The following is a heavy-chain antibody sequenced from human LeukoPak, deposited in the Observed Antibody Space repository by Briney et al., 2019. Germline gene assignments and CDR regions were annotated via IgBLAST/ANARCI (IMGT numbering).Heavy chain of an antibody. CDR2: IYYSGST. CDR1: GDSISSSSSY. Sequence: SETLSLTCTVSGDSISSSSSYWGWIRQPPGEGLEWIGSIYYSGSTYYNTSLKSRVTISVDTSKNQFSLRLNSVTAADTAVYYCARDWGGYSNYAAVWFGYWGQGTLVTVSS. J-gene: IGHJ4*02. D-gene: IGHD4-11*01. CDR3: ARDWGGYSNYAAVWFGY. V-gene: IGHV4-39*02.